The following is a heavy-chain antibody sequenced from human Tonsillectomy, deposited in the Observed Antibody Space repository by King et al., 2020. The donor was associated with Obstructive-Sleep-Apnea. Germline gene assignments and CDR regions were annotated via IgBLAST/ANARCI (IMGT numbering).Heavy chain of an antibody. CDR1: GGSISSGDYY. CDR2: IYYSGST. J-gene: IGHJ4*02. Sequence: VQLQESGPGLVKPSQTLSLTCTVSGGSISSGDYYWSWIRQPPGKGLEWIGYIYYSGSTYYNPSLKSRVTISVDTSKNQFSLKLRSVTAADTAVYYCARDHGYYDSSGNLDYWGQGTLVTVSS. CDR3: ARDHGYYDSSGNLDY. V-gene: IGHV4-30-4*01. D-gene: IGHD3-22*01.